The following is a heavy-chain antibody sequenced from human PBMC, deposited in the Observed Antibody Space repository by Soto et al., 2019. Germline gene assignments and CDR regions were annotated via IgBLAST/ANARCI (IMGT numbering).Heavy chain of an antibody. V-gene: IGHV3-74*01. D-gene: IGHD3-16*01. CDR3: VRVRQGAWYFDL. J-gene: IGHJ2*01. CDR2: IKTDGSII. Sequence: EVQLVESGGGLVQPGGSLRLSCAASGFSFSSYWMHWVSQVPGKGLVWVSRIKTDGSIITYADSVEGRFTISRDNAKNTLYLQMNTLRAEDTAVYYCVRVRQGAWYFDLWGRGTLVSVSS. CDR1: GFSFSSYW.